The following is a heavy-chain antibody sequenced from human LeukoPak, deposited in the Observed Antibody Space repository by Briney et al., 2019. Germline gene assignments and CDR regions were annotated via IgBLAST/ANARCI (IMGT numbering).Heavy chain of an antibody. V-gene: IGHV3-21*01. Sequence: PGGSLRLSCAASGFTFSTYSMNWVRQAPGKGLEWVSSISASSSYIYYADSVKGRFTVSRDNAKNSLYLQMNSLRAEDTAVYYCANSVRGVIVRGFDYWGQGTLVTVSS. CDR2: ISASSSYI. CDR3: ANSVRGVIVRGFDY. J-gene: IGHJ4*02. CDR1: GFTFSTYS. D-gene: IGHD3-10*02.